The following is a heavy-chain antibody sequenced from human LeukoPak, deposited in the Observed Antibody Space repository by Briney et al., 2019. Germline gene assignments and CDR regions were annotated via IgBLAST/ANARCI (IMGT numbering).Heavy chain of an antibody. D-gene: IGHD1-26*01. CDR3: AKGGGSYFRRVTYYYYYMDV. CDR2: ISGSGDST. J-gene: IGHJ6*03. V-gene: IGHV3-23*01. Sequence: GSLRLSCAASEFSFGSYAMSWVRQAPGKGLQWVSGISGSGDSTYYADSVNGRFTISRDNSKNTLYLQMISLRAEDTAVYYCAKGGGSYFRRVTYYYYYMDVWGKGTTVTVSS. CDR1: EFSFGSYA.